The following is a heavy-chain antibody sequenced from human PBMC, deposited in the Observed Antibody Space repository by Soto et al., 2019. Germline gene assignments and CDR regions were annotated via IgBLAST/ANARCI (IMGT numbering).Heavy chain of an antibody. J-gene: IGHJ4*02. CDR2: INPILSMS. V-gene: IGHV1-69*02. CDR3: ATSYGSGYRAFDS. CDR1: GDTFSCYT. Sequence: GASVKVSCKASGDTFSCYTINWVRQAPGLGLEWVGRINPILSMSNYAQKFQGRVTMTADKSTNTAYMELRSLRSEDTAMYFCATSYGSGYRAFDSWGQGALVTVSS. D-gene: IGHD3-10*01.